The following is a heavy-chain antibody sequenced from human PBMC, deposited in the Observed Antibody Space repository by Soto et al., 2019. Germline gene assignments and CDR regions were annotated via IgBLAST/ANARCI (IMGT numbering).Heavy chain of an antibody. V-gene: IGHV3-23*01. Sequence: EVQLLESGGGLVQPGGSLRLACAASGFTFSSYAMSWVRQAPGKGLEWVSAISGSGGSTYYADSVKRRFTIARDNSKNTVYLEMTSLRAEDTAVYYCAKGSSVWYERFDYWGQGTLVTVSS. CDR2: ISGSGGST. J-gene: IGHJ4*02. CDR3: AKGSSVWYERFDY. D-gene: IGHD6-19*01. CDR1: GFTFSSYA.